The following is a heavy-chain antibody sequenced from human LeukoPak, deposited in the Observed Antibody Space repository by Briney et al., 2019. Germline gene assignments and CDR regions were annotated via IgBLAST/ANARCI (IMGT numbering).Heavy chain of an antibody. V-gene: IGHV3-74*01. CDR3: ARGAYLLHSGMDV. CDR1: GFTFSSYW. CDR2: INSDGSST. J-gene: IGHJ6*01. Sequence: GGSLRLSCAASGFTFSSYWMHWVRHAPGKGLVWVSRINSDGSSTSYADSVKGRFTISRDNDKNTLYLQMNSLRAEDTAVYYCARGAYLLHSGMDVWGQGTTVTVSS. D-gene: IGHD2/OR15-2a*01.